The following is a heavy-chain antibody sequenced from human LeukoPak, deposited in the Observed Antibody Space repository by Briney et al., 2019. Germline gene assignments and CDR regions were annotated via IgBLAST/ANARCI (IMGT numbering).Heavy chain of an antibody. CDR2: IKQDGSEK. Sequence: PGGSLRLSCAASGFTFSSYWMSWVRQAPGKGLEWVANIKQDGSEKYYADSVKGRFTISRDNAKKSLYLQMNSRRAEDTAVYYCARTPDSRGGGYWGQGTLVTVSS. D-gene: IGHD2-21*01. CDR3: ARTPDSRGGGY. CDR1: GFTFSSYW. V-gene: IGHV3-7*01. J-gene: IGHJ4*02.